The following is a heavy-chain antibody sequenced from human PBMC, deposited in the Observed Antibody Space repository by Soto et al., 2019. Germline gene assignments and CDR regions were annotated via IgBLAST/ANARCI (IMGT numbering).Heavy chain of an antibody. J-gene: IGHJ4*02. CDR3: TTEKGY. CDR1: GFTFTNAW. CDR2: IRSKTDGGTP. Sequence: EVQLVESGGGLVKPGESLRLSCAASGFTFTNAWMNWVRQAPGKGLEWDGSIRSKTDGGTPDYAAPVKGRFTISRDDSKNTLYVQMNSLKTEDTAIYYCTTEKGYWGQGTLGTVSS. V-gene: IGHV3-15*07.